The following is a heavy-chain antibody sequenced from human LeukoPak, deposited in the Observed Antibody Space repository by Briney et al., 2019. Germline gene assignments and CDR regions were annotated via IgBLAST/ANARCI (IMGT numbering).Heavy chain of an antibody. CDR2: ISRSGGST. Sequence: GGSLRPSCAASGFTFSSYAMSWVRQAPGKGLEGVAAISRSGGSTYYADSVKGRFTISRDNAQNTLYLQMNSLRVDDTAVYYCARDWHHAIDYWGQGSLVTVSS. V-gene: IGHV3-23*01. CDR3: ARDWHHAIDY. J-gene: IGHJ4*02. D-gene: IGHD2-2*01. CDR1: GFTFSSYA.